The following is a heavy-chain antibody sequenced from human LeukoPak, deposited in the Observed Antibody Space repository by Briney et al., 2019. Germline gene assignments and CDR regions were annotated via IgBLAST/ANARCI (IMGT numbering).Heavy chain of an antibody. V-gene: IGHV3-23*01. D-gene: IGHD4-17*01. CDR2: ISGSGGST. CDR3: AKDLPYYGDYVAPDAFDI. J-gene: IGHJ3*02. CDR1: GFTFSSYA. Sequence: PGGSLRLSCAASGFTFSSYAMSWVRQAPGKGLEWVSAISGSGGSTYYADSVKGRFTISRDNSKNTLYLQMNSLRAEDTAVYYCAKDLPYYGDYVAPDAFDIWGQGTMVTVSS.